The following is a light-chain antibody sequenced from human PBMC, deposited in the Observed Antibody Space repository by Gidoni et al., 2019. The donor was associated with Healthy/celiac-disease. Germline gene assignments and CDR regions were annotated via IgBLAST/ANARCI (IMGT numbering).Light chain of an antibody. V-gene: IGLV2-14*03. CDR1: SSDVGGYNY. CDR2: DVS. Sequence: QPALTQPASASGSPGQSITISCTGTSSDVGGYNYVSWYQQHPGKAPKLMIYDVSNRPSGVSNRFSGSKSGNTASLTISGLQAEDEADYYCSSYTSSSTLVFGGGTKLTVL. CDR3: SSYTSSSTLV. J-gene: IGLJ2*01.